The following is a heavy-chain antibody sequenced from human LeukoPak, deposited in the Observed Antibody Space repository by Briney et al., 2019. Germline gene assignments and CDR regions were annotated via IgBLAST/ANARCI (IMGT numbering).Heavy chain of an antibody. J-gene: IGHJ6*03. CDR2: ISSDSSYI. CDR1: GFTFSSCS. CDR3: ARIRDFGASYHYFYMDV. D-gene: IGHD4-17*01. V-gene: IGHV3-21*01. Sequence: GGSLRLSCAASGFTFSSCSMNWVRQAPGKGLEWVSAISSDSSYIYHADSVRGRFTISRDNAKNSLYLQMSSLRAEDTAVYYCARIRDFGASYHYFYMDVWGKGTTVTVSS.